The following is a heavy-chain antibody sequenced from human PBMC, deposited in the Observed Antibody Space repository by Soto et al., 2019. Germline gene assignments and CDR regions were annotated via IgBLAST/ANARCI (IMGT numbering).Heavy chain of an antibody. D-gene: IGHD5-12*01. Sequence: GASVKVSCKASGYTFTDYYLHWVRQSPGQGLEWMGWIHPNSGGTKFPQQFQGRVIMTRDTSISTAYMELSRLTSDDTAVYYCARAGLPTFELATIYWGQGTLVTVSS. CDR1: GYTFTDYY. CDR2: IHPNSGGT. CDR3: ARAGLPTFELATIY. V-gene: IGHV1-2*02. J-gene: IGHJ4*02.